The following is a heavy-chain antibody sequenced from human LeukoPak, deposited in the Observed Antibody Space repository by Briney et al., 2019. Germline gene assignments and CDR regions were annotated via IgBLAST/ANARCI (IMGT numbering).Heavy chain of an antibody. D-gene: IGHD6-19*01. CDR2: FYSGGST. V-gene: IGHV3-66*02. CDR3: ARGAGWNYFEY. Sequence: PGGSLRLSCAASGFTFSSYSMNWVRQAPGKGLEWVSVFYSGGSTYYADSVQGRFTISRDNSKNTVHLQMNSLRAEDTAVYYCARGAGWNYFEYWGQGTLVTVSS. CDR1: GFTFSSYS. J-gene: IGHJ4*02.